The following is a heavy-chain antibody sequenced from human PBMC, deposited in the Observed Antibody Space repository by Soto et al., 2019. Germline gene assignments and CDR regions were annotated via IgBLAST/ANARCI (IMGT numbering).Heavy chain of an antibody. V-gene: IGHV4-30-4*01. D-gene: IGHD3-22*01. Sequence: SETLSLTCTMSVGSISIGDYYWNWIRQPPGKGLEWIGYIYYSGGTYYNPSLKSRVSISVDTSKNQFSLKLSSVTAADTAVYYCAREPYDYARSGYYDYWGQGTMVTVSS. CDR3: AREPYDYARSGYYDY. J-gene: IGHJ4*02. CDR1: VGSISIGDYY. CDR2: IYYSGGT.